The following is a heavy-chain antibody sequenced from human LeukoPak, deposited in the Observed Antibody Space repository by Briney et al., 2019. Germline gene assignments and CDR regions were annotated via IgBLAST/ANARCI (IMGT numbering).Heavy chain of an antibody. CDR2: ISARGDVI. V-gene: IGHV3-11*01. J-gene: IGHJ4*02. Sequence: QPGGSLRLSCASSGFIFSDYYMSWIRQVPGKGLEWIAYISARGDVIYSVDSVKGRFTISRDNAKSLLYLQMNSLRGDDTAVYFCAAEVSPKVFDFRGQGTLVTVSS. CDR1: GFIFSDYY. CDR3: AAEVSPKVFDF.